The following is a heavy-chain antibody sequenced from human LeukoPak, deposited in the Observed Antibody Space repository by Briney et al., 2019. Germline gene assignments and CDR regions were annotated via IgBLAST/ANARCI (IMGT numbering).Heavy chain of an antibody. J-gene: IGHJ3*02. CDR2: ISGSGGST. CDR1: GFTFSSYA. V-gene: IGHV3-23*01. D-gene: IGHD3-10*01. CDR3: AKGIYYGSGSYYADAFDI. Sequence: PGGSLRLSCAASGFTFSSYAMSWVRQAPGKGLEWVSAISGSGGSTYYADSVKGRFTISRDNSKNTLYLQMNSLRAEDTAVYYCAKGIYYGSGSYYADAFDIWGQGTMVTVSS.